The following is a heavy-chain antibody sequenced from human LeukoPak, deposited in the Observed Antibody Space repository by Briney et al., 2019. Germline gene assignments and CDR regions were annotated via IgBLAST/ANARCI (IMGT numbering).Heavy chain of an antibody. V-gene: IGHV3-7*01. D-gene: IGHD3-3*01. J-gene: IGHJ6*03. CDR2: IKQDGSEK. Sequence: GGSLRLSCAASGFTFSSYGMHWVRQAPGKGLEWVANIKQDGSEKYYVDSVKGRFTISRDNAKNSLYLQMNSLRAEDTAVYYCARVNSETIFGVVIMGNYYYYMDVWGKGTTVTVSS. CDR3: ARVNSETIFGVVIMGNYYYYMDV. CDR1: GFTFSSYG.